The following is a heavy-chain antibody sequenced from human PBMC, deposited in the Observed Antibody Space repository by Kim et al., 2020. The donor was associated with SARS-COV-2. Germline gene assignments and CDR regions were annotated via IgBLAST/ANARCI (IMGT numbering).Heavy chain of an antibody. V-gene: IGHV3-33*05. CDR3: ASSDYGDYESP. CDR1: GFTFSSYG. CDR2: ISYDGSNK. D-gene: IGHD4-17*01. J-gene: IGHJ5*02. Sequence: GGSLRLSCAASGFTFSSYGMHWVRQAPGKGLEWVAVISYDGSNKYYADSVKGRFTISRDNSKNTLYLQMNSLRAEDTAVYYCASSDYGDYESPWGQGTLVTVSS.